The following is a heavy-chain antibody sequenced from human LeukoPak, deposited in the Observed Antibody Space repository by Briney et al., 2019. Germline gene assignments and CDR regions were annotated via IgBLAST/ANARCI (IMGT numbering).Heavy chain of an antibody. J-gene: IGHJ4*02. V-gene: IGHV3-7*01. Sequence: PGGSLRLSCAASGFTFSSYWMSWVRQAPGKGLEWVANIRQDGSEKYYVDSVKGRFTISRDNAKNSLYLQMNSLRAEDTAVYYCARDAGDPVVSGYYYYFDYWGQGTLVTVSS. CDR3: ARDAGDPVVSGYYYYFDY. CDR1: GFTFSSYW. D-gene: IGHD3-22*01. CDR2: IRQDGSEK.